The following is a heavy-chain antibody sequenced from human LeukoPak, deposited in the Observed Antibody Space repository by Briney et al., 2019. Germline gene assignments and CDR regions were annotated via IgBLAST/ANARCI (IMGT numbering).Heavy chain of an antibody. CDR2: ISSSSSTI. CDR1: GFTFSSYS. D-gene: IGHD4-17*01. Sequence: GGSLRLSCAASGFTFSSYSMNWVRQAPGKGLEWVSYISSSSSTIYYADSVKGRFTISRDNAKNSLYLQMNSLRAEDTAVYYCASSSYGDYGHYYYYGMDGWGQGTTVTVSS. CDR3: ASSSYGDYGHYYYYGMDG. V-gene: IGHV3-48*01. J-gene: IGHJ6*02.